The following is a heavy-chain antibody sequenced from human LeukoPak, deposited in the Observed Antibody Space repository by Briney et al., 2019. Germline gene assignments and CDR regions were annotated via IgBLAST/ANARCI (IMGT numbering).Heavy chain of an antibody. Sequence: PGGSLRLSCAASGFTFRSYGMHWVRQAPGKGLEWVAVISDDGRNKYYADSVKGRFTISRDDSKNTLYLQMNSLRAEDTAKYFCAKDRSRTWSFDYWGQGTLVTVSS. J-gene: IGHJ4*02. CDR3: AKDRSRTWSFDY. V-gene: IGHV3-30*18. CDR2: ISDDGRNK. CDR1: GFTFRSYG. D-gene: IGHD6-13*01.